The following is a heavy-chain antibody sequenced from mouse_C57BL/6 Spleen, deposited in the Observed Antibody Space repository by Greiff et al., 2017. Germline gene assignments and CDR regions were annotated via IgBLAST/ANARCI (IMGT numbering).Heavy chain of an antibody. J-gene: IGHJ3*01. CDR1: GYTFTSYW. V-gene: IGHV1-64*01. CDR3: AAYYSNYVFAY. D-gene: IGHD2-5*01. CDR2: IHPNSGST. Sequence: QVHVKQPGAELVKPGASVKLSCKASGYTFTSYWMHWVKQRPGQGLEWIGMIHPNSGSTNYNEKFKSKATLTVDKSSSTAYMQLSSLTSEDSAVYYCAAYYSNYVFAYWGKGTLVTVSA.